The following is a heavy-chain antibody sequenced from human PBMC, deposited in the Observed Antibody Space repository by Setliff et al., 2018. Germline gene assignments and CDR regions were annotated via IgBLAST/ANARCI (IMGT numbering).Heavy chain of an antibody. V-gene: IGHV1-18*01. CDR1: GYTFNNYE. CDR2: ISGYNDNT. CDR3: ARGYYDHVWGSYRGLFDY. J-gene: IGHJ4*02. D-gene: IGHD3-16*02. Sequence: ASVKVSCKASGYTFNNYEISWVRQAPGQGLEWMGWISGYNDNTNYAQQLQGRVTMTTDTSTNTVYMELRSLRSDDTAIYYCARGYYDHVWGSYRGLFDYWGQGTLVTVPQ.